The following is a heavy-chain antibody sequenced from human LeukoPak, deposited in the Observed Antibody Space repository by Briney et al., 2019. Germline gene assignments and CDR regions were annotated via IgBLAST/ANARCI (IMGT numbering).Heavy chain of an antibody. D-gene: IGHD1-26*01. CDR3: ARVDNGSYDEGAPFDY. CDR2: ISSSGSTI. CDR1: GFIFSDYY. V-gene: IGHV3-11*04. J-gene: IGHJ4*02. Sequence: GGSLRLSCAASGFIFSDYYMSWIRQAPGKGLEWVSYISSSGSTIYYADSVKGRFTISRDNAENSLYLQMNSLRVEDTAVYYCARVDNGSYDEGAPFDYWGQGTLVTVSS.